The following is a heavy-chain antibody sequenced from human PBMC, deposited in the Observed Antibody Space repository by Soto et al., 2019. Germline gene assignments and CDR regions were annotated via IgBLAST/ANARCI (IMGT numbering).Heavy chain of an antibody. V-gene: IGHV1-69*13. D-gene: IGHD6-19*01. CDR1: GGTFSSYA. CDR2: IIPIFGTA. Sequence: SVKVSCKASGGTFSSYAISWVRQAPGQGLEWMGGIIPIFGTANYAQKFQGRVTITADESTSTAYMELSSLRSEDTAVYYCALGIAVAGTVVYYYYGMDAWGQGTTVTVSS. CDR3: ALGIAVAGTVVYYYYGMDA. J-gene: IGHJ6*02.